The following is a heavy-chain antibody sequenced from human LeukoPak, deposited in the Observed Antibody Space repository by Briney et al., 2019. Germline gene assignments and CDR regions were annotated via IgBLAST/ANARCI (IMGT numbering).Heavy chain of an antibody. CDR1: GGSISSSSYY. Sequence: SETLSLTCTVSGGSISSSSYYWGWIRQPPGKGLEWIGSIYYSGSTYYNPSLKSRVTISVDTSKNQFSLKLSSVTAADTAVYYCARGVMSEPSGAFDIWGQGTMVTVSS. V-gene: IGHV4-39*07. CDR3: ARGVMSEPSGAFDI. J-gene: IGHJ3*02. CDR2: IYYSGST. D-gene: IGHD3-16*01.